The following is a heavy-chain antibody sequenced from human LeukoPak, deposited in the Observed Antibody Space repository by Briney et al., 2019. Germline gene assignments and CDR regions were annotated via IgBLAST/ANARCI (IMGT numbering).Heavy chain of an antibody. CDR2: IKSKTDGGTT. CDR1: GFTFSNAW. J-gene: IGHJ6*03. D-gene: IGHD1-1*01. CDR3: TTDWKNYYYYMDV. V-gene: IGHV3-15*01. Sequence: GGSLRLSCAASGFTFSNAWMSWVRQAPGKRLEWVGRIKSKTDGGTTDYAAPVKGRFTISRDDSKNTLYLQMNSLKTEDTAVYYCTTDWKNYYYYMDVWGKGTTVTVSS.